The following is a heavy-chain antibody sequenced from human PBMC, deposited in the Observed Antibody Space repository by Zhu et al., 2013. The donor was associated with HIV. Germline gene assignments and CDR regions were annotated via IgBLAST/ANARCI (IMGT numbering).Heavy chain of an antibody. CDR3: ARPGGDDYDYVWGSYRYRYGMDV. CDR1: GGTFSSYA. CDR2: IIPIFGTA. J-gene: IGHJ6*02. V-gene: IGHV1-69*12. D-gene: IGHD3-16*02. Sequence: QVQLVQSGAEVKKPGSSVKVSCKASGGTFSSYAISWVRQAPGQGLEWMGGIIPIFGTANYAQKFQGRVTITADESTSTAYMELSSLRSEDTAVYYCARPGGDDYDYVWGSYRYRYGMDVWGQGDHGHRLL.